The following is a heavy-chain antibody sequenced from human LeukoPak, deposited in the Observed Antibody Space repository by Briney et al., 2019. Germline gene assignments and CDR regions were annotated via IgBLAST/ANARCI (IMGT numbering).Heavy chain of an antibody. Sequence: ASVKVSCKASGYTFTSYGISWVRQAPGQGLEWMGWISAYNGNTNYAQKLQGRVTMTTDTSTSTAYMELRSLRSDDTAVYYCARDDRPNYDFWSGYSTGPYYYYGMDVWAKGPRSPSP. D-gene: IGHD3-3*01. CDR3: ARDDRPNYDFWSGYSTGPYYYYGMDV. CDR1: GYTFTSYG. CDR2: ISAYNGNT. V-gene: IGHV1-18*01. J-gene: IGHJ6*02.